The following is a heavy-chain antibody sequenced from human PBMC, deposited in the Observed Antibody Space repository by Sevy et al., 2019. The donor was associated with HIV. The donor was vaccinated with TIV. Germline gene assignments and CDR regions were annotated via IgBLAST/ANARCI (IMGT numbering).Heavy chain of an antibody. V-gene: IGHV4-34*01. D-gene: IGHD6-19*01. CDR1: GGSFSAYY. CDR2: INRSGST. J-gene: IGHJ3*02. CDR3: ARVYSSAPHFDI. Sequence: SETLSLTCGVSGGSFSAYYWSWIRQPPGKGLEWIGEINRSGSTNYNPSLKSRGTILVDTSKKQFSLNLSSVTAADTAVYYCARVYSSAPHFDIWGQGTMVTVSS.